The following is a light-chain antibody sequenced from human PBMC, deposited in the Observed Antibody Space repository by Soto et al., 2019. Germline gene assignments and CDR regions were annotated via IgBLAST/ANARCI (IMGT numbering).Light chain of an antibody. CDR1: ESIDNNF. CDR2: HAS. V-gene: IGKV3-20*01. CDR3: QQYGSAPPT. Sequence: EIVLTQSPGTLSLSPGERATLSCRASESIDNNFLAWYQQKPGQVPRFLIYHASSRATGIPNRFSGSGSGTDFTLTISRLEPEDFAVYYCQQYGSAPPTFGPGTKVDVK. J-gene: IGKJ3*01.